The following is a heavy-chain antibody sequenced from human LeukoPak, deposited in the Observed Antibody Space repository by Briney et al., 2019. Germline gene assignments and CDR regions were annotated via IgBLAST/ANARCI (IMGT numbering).Heavy chain of an antibody. V-gene: IGHV3-53*01. CDR2: IYSGGST. Sequence: GGSPRLSCAASGFTVSSNYMSWVRQAPGKGLEWVSVIYSGGSTYYADSVKGRFTISRDNSKNTLYLQMNSLRAEDTAVYYCARVLCSRGGDCYYLDYWGQGTLVTVSS. J-gene: IGHJ4*02. CDR1: GFTVSSNY. D-gene: IGHD2-21*02. CDR3: ARVLCSRGGDCYYLDY.